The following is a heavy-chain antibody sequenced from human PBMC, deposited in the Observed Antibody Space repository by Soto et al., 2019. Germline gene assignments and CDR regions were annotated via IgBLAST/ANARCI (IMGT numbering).Heavy chain of an antibody. CDR2: IIPIFGTA. D-gene: IGHD4-17*01. CDR3: ARAADYGDYVGVGAFDI. CDR1: GGTFSSYA. J-gene: IGHJ3*02. Sequence: ASVKVSCKASGGTFSSYAMSWVRQAPAQGLEWMGGIIPIFGTANYAQKFQGRVTITADESTSTAYMELSSLRSEDTAVYYCARAADYGDYVGVGAFDIWGQGTMVTVSS. V-gene: IGHV1-69*13.